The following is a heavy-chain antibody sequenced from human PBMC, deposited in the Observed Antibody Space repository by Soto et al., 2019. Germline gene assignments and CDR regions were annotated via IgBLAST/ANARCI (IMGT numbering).Heavy chain of an antibody. CDR1: GFIFSNFW. J-gene: IGHJ4*02. V-gene: IGHV3-7*04. CDR2: IKEDGSEK. D-gene: IGHD5-18*01. CDR3: ARDMDTYGYGLLNY. Sequence: GGSLRLSCAASGFIFSNFWMSWVRQAPGKGLEWVANIKEDGSEKHSMDSVKGRFIISRDNAKNSLYLQMNSLRPEDTAVYYCARDMDTYGYGLLNYWGQGTLVTVSS.